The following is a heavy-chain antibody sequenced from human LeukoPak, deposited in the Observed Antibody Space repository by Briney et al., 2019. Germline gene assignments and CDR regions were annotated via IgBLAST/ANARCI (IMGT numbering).Heavy chain of an antibody. J-gene: IGHJ6*03. D-gene: IGHD2-2*01. CDR3: ARGANRRDIVVVPAAPGGVVVATSRKGHYYYYMDV. CDR2: ISYDGSNK. CDR1: GFTFSSYG. Sequence: GGSLRLSCAASGFTFSSYGMHWVRQAPGKGLEWVAVISYDGSNKYYADSVKGRFTISRDNSKNTLYLQMNSLRAEDTAVYYCARGANRRDIVVVPAAPGGVVVATSRKGHYYYYMDVWGKGTTVTVSS. V-gene: IGHV3-30*03.